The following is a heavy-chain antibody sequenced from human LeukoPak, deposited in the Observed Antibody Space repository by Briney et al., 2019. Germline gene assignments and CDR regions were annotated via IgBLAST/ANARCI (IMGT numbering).Heavy chain of an antibody. CDR1: GGTFISYA. V-gene: IGHV1-69*13. J-gene: IGHJ4*02. Sequence: SVKVSCKASGGTFISYAISWVRQAPGQGLEWMGGIIPIFGTANYAQKFQGRVTITADESTSTAYMELSSLRSEDTAVYYCARDLDGSGSIDYWGQGTLVTVSS. D-gene: IGHD3-10*01. CDR2: IIPIFGTA. CDR3: ARDLDGSGSIDY.